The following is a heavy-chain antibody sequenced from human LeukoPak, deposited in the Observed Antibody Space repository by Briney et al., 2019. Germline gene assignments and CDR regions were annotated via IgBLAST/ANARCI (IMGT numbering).Heavy chain of an antibody. CDR2: IYYTGNT. CDR1: GVSISSSNSY. V-gene: IGHV4-39*07. CDR3: ARYDFNKFFDY. J-gene: IGHJ4*02. Sequence: PSETLSLTCTVSGVSISSSNSYWGWIRQPPGKGLEWIGSIYYTGNTYYNASLKSRVTMSVDASKNQFSLKLSSVTAADTAVYYCARYDFNKFFDYWGQGTLVTVSS. D-gene: IGHD3-3*01.